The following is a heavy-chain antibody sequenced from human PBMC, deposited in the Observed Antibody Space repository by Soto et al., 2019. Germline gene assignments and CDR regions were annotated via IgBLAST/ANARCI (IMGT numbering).Heavy chain of an antibody. J-gene: IGHJ4*02. V-gene: IGHV3-21*01. CDR3: ARDPIVGATTYDY. Sequence: EVQLVESGGGLVKPGGSLRLSCAASGCTFSRYSMNWVRQAPGKGLEWVSSISSSSSYIYYADSVKGRFTISRDNAKNSLYLQMNSLRSEDTAVYYCARDPIVGATTYDYWGQGTLVTVSS. CDR2: ISSSSSYI. CDR1: GCTFSRYS. D-gene: IGHD1-26*01.